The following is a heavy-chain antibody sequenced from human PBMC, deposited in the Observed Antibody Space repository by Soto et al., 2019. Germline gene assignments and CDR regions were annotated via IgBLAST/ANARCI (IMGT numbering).Heavy chain of an antibody. V-gene: IGHV4-30-4*01. CDR2: IHYSGST. Sequence: QVQLQESGPGLVKPSQTLSLTCTVSGGSISSGDYYWSWIRQPPGKGLEWIGYIHYSGSTYYNPSLRSRVTISVDTTKDQLSLKLSSVTAADTDVYDCASSGYCTYGVCYTLFDTWGQGTLVTVSS. CDR3: ASSGYCTYGVCYTLFDT. D-gene: IGHD2-8*01. J-gene: IGHJ5*02. CDR1: GGSISSGDYY.